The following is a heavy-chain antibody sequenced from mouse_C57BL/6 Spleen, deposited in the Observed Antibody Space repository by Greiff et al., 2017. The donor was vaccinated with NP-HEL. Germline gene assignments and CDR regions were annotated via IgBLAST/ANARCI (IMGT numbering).Heavy chain of an antibody. J-gene: IGHJ4*01. Sequence: EVQLQQSGPELVKPGASVKISCKASRYTFTDYYMNWVKQSHGKSLEWIGDINPNNGGTSYNQKFKGKATLTVDKSSSTAYMELRSLTSEDSAVYYCARWFYAMDYWGQGTSVTVSS. V-gene: IGHV1-26*01. CDR3: ARWFYAMDY. CDR1: RYTFTDYY. CDR2: INPNNGGT. D-gene: IGHD2-2*01.